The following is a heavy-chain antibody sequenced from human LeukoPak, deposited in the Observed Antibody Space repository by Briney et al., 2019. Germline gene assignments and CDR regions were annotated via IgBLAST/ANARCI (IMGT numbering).Heavy chain of an antibody. CDR2: IRFDGSRT. V-gene: IGHV3-30*02. CDR1: GFSFSDYA. J-gene: IGHJ4*02. CDR3: AKPSGNCVDY. Sequence: GGSLRLSCGASGFSFSDYAMHWVRQAPGKGLEWVAFIRFDGSRTDYADSVKGRFTISRDNSKNTLFLQLNSLRPDDTGVYFCAKPSGNCVDYWGQGTLVTGSS. D-gene: IGHD1-26*01.